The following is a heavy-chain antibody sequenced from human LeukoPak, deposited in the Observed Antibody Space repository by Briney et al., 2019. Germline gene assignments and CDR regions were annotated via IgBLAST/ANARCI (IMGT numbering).Heavy chain of an antibody. V-gene: IGHV4-39*07. J-gene: IGHJ2*01. CDR2: IYYSGST. D-gene: IGHD5-24*01. CDR1: GGSISSSSYY. Sequence: SETLSLTCTVSGGSISSSSYYWGWIRQPPGKGLEWIGSIYYSGSTYYNPSLKSRVTISVDTSKNQFSLKLSSVTAADTAVYYCARVGDGYNSYWYFDLWGRGTLVTVSS. CDR3: ARVGDGYNSYWYFDL.